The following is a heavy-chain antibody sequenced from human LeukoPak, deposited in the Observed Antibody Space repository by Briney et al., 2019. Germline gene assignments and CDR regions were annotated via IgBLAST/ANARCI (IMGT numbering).Heavy chain of an antibody. CDR3: AKDRVGATLYFDC. Sequence: GGSLRLSCAASGFSFSDYYMSWIRQAPGKGLEWVSAISGSGGRTYYADSVKGRFTVSRDNSKNTLYLQMNSLRAEDTAVYYCAKDRVGATLYFDCWGQGTLVTVSS. D-gene: IGHD1-26*01. V-gene: IGHV3-23*01. CDR2: ISGSGGRT. J-gene: IGHJ4*02. CDR1: GFSFSDYY.